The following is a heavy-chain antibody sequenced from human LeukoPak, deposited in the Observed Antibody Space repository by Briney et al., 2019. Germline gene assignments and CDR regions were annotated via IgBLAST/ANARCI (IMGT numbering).Heavy chain of an antibody. V-gene: IGHV1-18*01. CDR3: ARDYYDSSGFYRVFDY. Sequence: ASVKVSCKASGYTFTDFGISWVRQAPGQGPEWMGWISAYNGNTNYAQKLQGRVTMTTDTSTSTAYMELRSLRSDDTAVYYCARDYYDSSGFYRVFDYWDQGTLVTVSS. J-gene: IGHJ4*02. CDR1: GYTFTDFG. D-gene: IGHD3-22*01. CDR2: ISAYNGNT.